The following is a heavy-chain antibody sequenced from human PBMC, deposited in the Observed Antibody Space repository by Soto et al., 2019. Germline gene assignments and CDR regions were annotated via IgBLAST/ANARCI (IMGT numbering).Heavy chain of an antibody. Sequence: PGESLKISCKVSGYNFASQWIGWVRQKPEKGLEWMGRIDPSDSYTNYSPSFQGHVTISADKSISTAYLQWSSLKASDTAMYYCARTPPVVAATEGAFDIWGQGTMVTVSS. CDR3: ARTPPVVAATEGAFDI. V-gene: IGHV5-10-1*01. CDR1: GYNFASQW. D-gene: IGHD2-15*01. CDR2: IDPSDSYT. J-gene: IGHJ3*02.